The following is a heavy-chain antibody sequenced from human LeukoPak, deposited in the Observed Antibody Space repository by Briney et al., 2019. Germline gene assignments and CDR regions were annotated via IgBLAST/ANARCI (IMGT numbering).Heavy chain of an antibody. CDR2: ISKSGSDT. D-gene: IGHD1-1*01. CDR3: ARVGATGTADY. J-gene: IGHJ4*02. V-gene: IGHV3-11*06. Sequence: GGSLRLSCAAFGFTFSDCYMSWIRQAPGKGLEWVSYISKSGSDTDFADSVKGRFTISRDNAKNSLYLQMNSLRAEDTAVYYCARVGATGTADYWGQGTLVTVSS. CDR1: GFTFSDCY.